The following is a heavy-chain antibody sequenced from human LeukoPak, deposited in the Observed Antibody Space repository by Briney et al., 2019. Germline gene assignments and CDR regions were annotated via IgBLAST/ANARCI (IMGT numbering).Heavy chain of an antibody. CDR3: ANYRKPQGLDY. Sequence: GGSLRLSCAVSRFAFGTYAMTWVRQAPGQGLEHVSTISSNGADTYYADSVKGRFTISRDNSKNTLYLQMTSLRVEDTAVYYCANYRKPQGLDYWGQGTLVTVSS. CDR2: ISSNGADT. CDR1: RFAFGTYA. J-gene: IGHJ4*02. D-gene: IGHD1-14*01. V-gene: IGHV3-23*01.